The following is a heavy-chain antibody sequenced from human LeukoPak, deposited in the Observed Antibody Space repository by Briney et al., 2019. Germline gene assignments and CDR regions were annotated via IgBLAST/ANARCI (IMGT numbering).Heavy chain of an antibody. V-gene: IGHV1-2*02. CDR2: INPNSGGT. D-gene: IGHD3-22*01. CDR1: VYTFTGYY. CDR3: ARDPYDSSGYLFDY. Sequence: GASVKVSSKASVYTFTGYYMHWVRQAPGQGLEWMGWINPNSGGTNYAQKFQGRVTMTRDTSISTAYMELSRLRSDDTAVYYCARDPYDSSGYLFDYWGQGTLVTVSS. J-gene: IGHJ4*02.